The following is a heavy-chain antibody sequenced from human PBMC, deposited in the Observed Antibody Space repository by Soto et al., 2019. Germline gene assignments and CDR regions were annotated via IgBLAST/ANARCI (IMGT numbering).Heavy chain of an antibody. D-gene: IGHD3-9*01. Sequence: PSETLSLTCTVSGGSISSYYWSRIRQPPGKGLEWIGYIYYSGSTNYNPSLKSRVTISVDTSKNQFSLKLSSVTAADTAVYYCARARGYYDILTGYYKTPEFFDYWGQGTLVTVSS. CDR3: ARARGYYDILTGYYKTPEFFDY. CDR1: GGSISSYY. J-gene: IGHJ4*02. CDR2: IYYSGST. V-gene: IGHV4-59*01.